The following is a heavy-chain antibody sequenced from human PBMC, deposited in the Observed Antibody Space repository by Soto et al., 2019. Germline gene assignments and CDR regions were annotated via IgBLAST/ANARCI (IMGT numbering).Heavy chain of an antibody. CDR3: ARATGADKEDY. Sequence: ASVKVSCKASGYTFTSYAMHWVRQAPGQRLEWMGWINAGNGNTKYSQKFQGRVTITRDTSASTAYMELNSLRAEDTAVYYCARATGADKEDYWGQGTLVTVSS. V-gene: IGHV1-3*01. J-gene: IGHJ4*02. D-gene: IGHD3-10*01. CDR1: GYTFTSYA. CDR2: INAGNGNT.